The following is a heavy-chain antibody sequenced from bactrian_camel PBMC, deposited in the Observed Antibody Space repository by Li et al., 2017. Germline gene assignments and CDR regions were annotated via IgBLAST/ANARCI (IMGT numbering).Heavy chain of an antibody. Sequence: SGGGSVQAGGSLRLSCAASGYTYSSYLMGWFRQAPGEEREGVAAINSDSSTSYADSVRGRFTISRDNAKNTLYLQMNSLKTSDTAVYYCATGNGFWGQGTQVTVS. V-gene: IGHV3S53*01. CDR2: INSDSST. CDR1: GYTYSSYL. J-gene: IGHJ4*01. D-gene: IGHD1*01. CDR3: ATGNGF.